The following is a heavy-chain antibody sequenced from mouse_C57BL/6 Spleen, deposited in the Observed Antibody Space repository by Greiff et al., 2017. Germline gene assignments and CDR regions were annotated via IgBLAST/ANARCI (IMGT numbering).Heavy chain of an antibody. CDR3: TRGSYCDHDLYYFDY. CDR2: ISSGGDYI. V-gene: IGHV5-9-1*02. J-gene: IGHJ2*01. CDR1: GFTFSSYA. D-gene: IGHD2-4*01. Sequence: EVQVVEPGEGLVKPGGSLKLSCAASGFTFSSYAMSWVRQTPEKRLEWVAYISSGGDYIYYADTVKGRFTIPRDNARNTLYLQRCSLKSEDTAVYYGTRGSYCDHDLYYFDYWGQGTTLTVSS.